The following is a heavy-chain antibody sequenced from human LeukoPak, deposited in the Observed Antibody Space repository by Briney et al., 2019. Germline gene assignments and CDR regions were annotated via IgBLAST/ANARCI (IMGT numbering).Heavy chain of an antibody. CDR1: GYSLTSYW. V-gene: IGHV5-51*01. D-gene: IGHD6-19*01. CDR3: ARLDSSGWHRVANFDY. Sequence: GESLKISCKGSGYSLTSYWIGWARQMPGKGLEWMGIIYPGDSDTRYSPSFQGQVTISADKSISTAYLQWSSLKASDTAMYYCARLDSSGWHRVANFDYWGQGTLVTVSS. J-gene: IGHJ4*02. CDR2: IYPGDSDT.